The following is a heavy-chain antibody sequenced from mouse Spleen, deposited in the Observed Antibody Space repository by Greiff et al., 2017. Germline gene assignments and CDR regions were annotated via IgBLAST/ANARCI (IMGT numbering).Heavy chain of an antibody. J-gene: IGHJ4*01. CDR2: IFPSDNDP. CDR3: AIDLPGAMDY. D-gene: IGHD2-1*01. Sequence: QVQLQQPGAELVKPGASVTVSCKASGYSFSNYWVHWVKQRPGQGLEWIGRIFPSDNDPIYNQQFKGKATLTVDKSSSTASMQLSSLTSEDSAVYYCAIDLPGAMDYWGQGTSVTVSS. CDR1: GYSFSNYW. V-gene: IGHV1-74*01.